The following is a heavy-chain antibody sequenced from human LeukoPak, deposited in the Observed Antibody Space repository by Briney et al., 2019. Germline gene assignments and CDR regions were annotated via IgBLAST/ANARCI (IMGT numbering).Heavy chain of an antibody. V-gene: IGHV1-18*01. CDR3: ARLGYGDRPYYYYYYYMDV. D-gene: IGHD4-17*01. CDR2: ISAYNGNT. CDR1: GYTFTSYG. Sequence: ASVKVSCKASGYTFTSYGISWVRQAPGQGLEWMGWISAYNGNTNYAQKLQGRVTMTTDTSTSTAYMELRSLRSDDTAVYYCARLGYGDRPYYYYYYYMDVWGKGTTVTVSS. J-gene: IGHJ6*03.